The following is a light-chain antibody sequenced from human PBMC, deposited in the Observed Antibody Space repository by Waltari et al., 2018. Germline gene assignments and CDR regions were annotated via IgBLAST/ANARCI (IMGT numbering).Light chain of an antibody. CDR3: QQYYDGRT. Sequence: IVMTQSPATLSVSPGEGATLTCKASQSLSSTLAWYQQKPGQLPRLLIYGASTRATGIPARFSGSGSGTEFTLTISSLQAEDFAVYYCQQYYDGRTFGQGTKLEIK. CDR2: GAS. V-gene: IGKV3-15*01. CDR1: QSLSST. J-gene: IGKJ2*01.